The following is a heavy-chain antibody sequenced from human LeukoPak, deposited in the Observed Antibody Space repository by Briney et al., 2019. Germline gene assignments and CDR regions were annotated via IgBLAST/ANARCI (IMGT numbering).Heavy chain of an antibody. Sequence: AGTLRLSCAGSGFTFSDYCMSWIRQAPGKGLEWVSYISSSGRTIYYADSVKGRFTISRDNAKNSLYLQMNSLRAEDTAVYYCARADCSSSSCYELVYWGQGTLVTVSS. CDR1: GFTFSDYC. J-gene: IGHJ4*02. CDR2: ISSSGRTI. D-gene: IGHD2-2*01. CDR3: ARADCSSSSCYELVY. V-gene: IGHV3-11*04.